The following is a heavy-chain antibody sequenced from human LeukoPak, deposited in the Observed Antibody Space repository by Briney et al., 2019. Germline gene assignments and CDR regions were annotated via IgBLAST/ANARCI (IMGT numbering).Heavy chain of an antibody. CDR1: GGSISTYY. J-gene: IGHJ4*02. V-gene: IGHV4-59*08. D-gene: IGHD6-19*01. CDR2: IYYTGAT. Sequence: ASGTLSLTCTLSGGSISTYYWTWIRQPPGKGLEWIGYIYYTGATSYNPSLKSRVTISVDTSKNQFSLKLTSVTAADTAVYYCAKYGGSGWVIDYWGQGTLVTVSS. CDR3: AKYGGSGWVIDY.